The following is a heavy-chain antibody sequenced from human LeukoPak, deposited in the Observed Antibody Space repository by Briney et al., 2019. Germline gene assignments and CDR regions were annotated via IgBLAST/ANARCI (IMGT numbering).Heavy chain of an antibody. J-gene: IGHJ6*02. CDR3: ARPRIAAAGTNYYYGMDV. D-gene: IGHD6-13*01. Sequence: GGSLRLSCAASGFTVSSNYMSWVRQAPGKGLEWVSFIYSGGSPYYADPVKGGFTISRDNSKNTMYLQMNSLRAEDTAVYYCARPRIAAAGTNYYYGMDVWGQGTTVTVSS. V-gene: IGHV3-66*02. CDR2: IYSGGSP. CDR1: GFTVSSNY.